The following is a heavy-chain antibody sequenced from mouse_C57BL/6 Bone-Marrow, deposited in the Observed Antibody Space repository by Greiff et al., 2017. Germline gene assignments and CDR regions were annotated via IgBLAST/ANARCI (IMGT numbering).Heavy chain of an antibody. CDR1: GYSITSGYY. V-gene: IGHV3-6*01. J-gene: IGHJ4*01. Sequence: EVQRVESGPGLVKPSQSLSLTCSVTGYSITSGYYWNWIRQFPGNKLEWMGYISYDGSNNYNPSLKNRISITRDTSKNQFFLKLNSVTTEDTATYYCARGITTVVALDYAMDYWGQGTSVTVSS. CDR2: ISYDGSN. CDR3: ARGITTVVALDYAMDY. D-gene: IGHD1-1*01.